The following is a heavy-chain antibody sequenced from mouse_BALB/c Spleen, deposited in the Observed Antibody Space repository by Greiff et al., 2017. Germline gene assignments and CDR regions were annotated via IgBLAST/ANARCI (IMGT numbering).Heavy chain of an antibody. V-gene: IGHV5-9-4*01. CDR3: AREHGNYVFDY. CDR1: GFTFSSYA. CDR2: ISSGGSYT. Sequence: EVQLVESGGGLVKPGGSLKLSCAASGFTFSSYAMSWVRQSPEKRLEWVAEISSGGSYTYYPDTVTGRFTISRDNAKNTLYLEMSSLRSEDTAMYYCAREHGNYVFDYWGQGTTLTVSS. D-gene: IGHD2-1*01. J-gene: IGHJ2*01.